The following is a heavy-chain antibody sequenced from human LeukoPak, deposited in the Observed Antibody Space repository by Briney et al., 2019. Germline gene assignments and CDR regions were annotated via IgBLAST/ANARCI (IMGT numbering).Heavy chain of an antibody. Sequence: PSETLSLTCAVSGYSISSGYYWGWIRQPPGKGLEWIGSIYHSGSTYYNPSLKSRVIISVDTSKNQFSLKLSSVTAADTAVYYCARVYCSSTSCYGPSQYFQHWGQGTLVTVSS. V-gene: IGHV4-38-2*01. J-gene: IGHJ1*01. CDR1: GYSISSGYY. CDR3: ARVYCSSTSCYGPSQYFQH. D-gene: IGHD2-2*01. CDR2: IYHSGST.